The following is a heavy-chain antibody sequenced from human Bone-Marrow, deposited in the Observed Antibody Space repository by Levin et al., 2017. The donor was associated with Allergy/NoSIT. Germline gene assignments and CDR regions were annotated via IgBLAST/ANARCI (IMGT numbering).Heavy chain of an antibody. CDR3: ARDSLHYDYIWGSYRKPSYYFDY. D-gene: IGHD3-16*02. CDR2: INPSGGST. J-gene: IGHJ4*02. V-gene: IGHV1-46*01. CDR1: GYTFTSYY. Sequence: GESLKISCKASGYTFTSYYMHWVRQAPGQGLEWMGIINPSGGSTSYAQKFQGRVTMTRDTSTSTVYMELSSLRSEDTAVYYCARDSLHYDYIWGSYRKPSYYFDYWGQGTLVTVSS.